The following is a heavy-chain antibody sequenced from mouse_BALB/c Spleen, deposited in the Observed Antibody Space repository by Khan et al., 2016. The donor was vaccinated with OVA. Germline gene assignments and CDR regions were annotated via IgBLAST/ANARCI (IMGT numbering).Heavy chain of an antibody. CDR2: IAPVNGNT. Sequence: VQLKQSGAQLVKPGASVKLSCTASGFNIKDTYMHWVKERPEQGLAWIGRIAPVNGNTKYDPKFQGKAPITADTSSNTSYLQLSSLTSEDTAVYYGAHPSYDPRNFDVGGAGTTVTVSS. D-gene: IGHD2-3*01. V-gene: IGHV14-3*02. CDR3: AHPSYDPRNFDV. J-gene: IGHJ1*01. CDR1: GFNIKDTY.